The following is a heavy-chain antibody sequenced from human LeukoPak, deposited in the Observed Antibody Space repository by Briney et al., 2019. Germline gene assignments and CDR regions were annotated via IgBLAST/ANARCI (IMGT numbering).Heavy chain of an antibody. CDR3: AKVFESVVTPNDY. D-gene: IGHD4-23*01. Sequence: GGSLRLSCAASGFTFSTYAMTWVRQAPGKGLDWVSAISGGGSSTYYADSVKGRFTISRDNSKNTLYLQMNSLRAEDTAVYYCAKVFESVVTPNDYWGQGTLVTVSS. CDR1: GFTFSTYA. J-gene: IGHJ4*02. V-gene: IGHV3-23*01. CDR2: ISGGGSST.